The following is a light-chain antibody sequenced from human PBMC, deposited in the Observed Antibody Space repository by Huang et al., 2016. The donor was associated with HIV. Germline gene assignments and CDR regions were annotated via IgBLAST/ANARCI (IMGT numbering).Light chain of an antibody. CDR3: QQRSNWLT. CDR1: QSVSSD. V-gene: IGKV3-11*01. CDR2: DAS. J-gene: IGKJ4*01. Sequence: EIVLTQSPATLSLSPGERATLSCRAIQSVSSDLAWYQQKPGQAPRLLIYDASNRATGIPARFSGSGSGTDCTLTISSLEPEDFAVYSCQQRSNWLTFGGGTKVEIK.